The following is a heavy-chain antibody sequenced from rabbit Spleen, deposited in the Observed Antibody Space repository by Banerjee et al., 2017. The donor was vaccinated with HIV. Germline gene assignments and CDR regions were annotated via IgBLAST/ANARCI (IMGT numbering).Heavy chain of an antibody. CDR2: INTYTGKA. D-gene: IGHD3-1*01. V-gene: IGHV1S40*01. CDR1: GFSFSSSYW. CDR3: ARDLASVVGWNFSL. J-gene: IGHJ4*01. Sequence: QSLEESGGDLVKPGASLTLTCTASGFSFSSSYWICWVRQAPGKGLEWIACINTYTGKAVYATWANGRFTVSRTSSTTVTLQMTSLTAADTATYFCARDLASVVGWNFSLWGPGTLVTVS.